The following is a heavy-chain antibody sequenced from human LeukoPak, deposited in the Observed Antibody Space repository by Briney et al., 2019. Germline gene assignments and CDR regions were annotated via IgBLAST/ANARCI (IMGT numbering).Heavy chain of an antibody. CDR2: ISGSGGGT. D-gene: IGHD5-18*01. V-gene: IGHV3-23*01. J-gene: IGHJ4*02. CDR1: GFTFSSYA. CDR3: AKVGGYSYGPNDY. Sequence: PGGSLRLSCAASGFTFSSYAMSGVRDAPGKGLEWVSAISGSGGGTYYADSVKGRSPISRDNSKNTLSVQRHHLRAEDTAVYYCAKVGGYSYGPNDYWGQGTLVTVSS.